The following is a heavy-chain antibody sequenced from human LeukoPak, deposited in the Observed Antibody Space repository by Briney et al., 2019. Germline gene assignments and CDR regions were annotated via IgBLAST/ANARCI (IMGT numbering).Heavy chain of an antibody. CDR1: GYTLTELS. V-gene: IGHV1-24*01. Sequence: ASVKVSCKVSGYTLTELSMHWVRQAPGKGLEWMGGLDPEDGETIYAQKFQGRVTMTEDTSTDTAYMELSSLRSEDTAVYYCATGGLLSSSWYEHYWGQGTLVTVSS. D-gene: IGHD6-13*01. J-gene: IGHJ4*02. CDR2: LDPEDGET. CDR3: ATGGLLSSSWYEHY.